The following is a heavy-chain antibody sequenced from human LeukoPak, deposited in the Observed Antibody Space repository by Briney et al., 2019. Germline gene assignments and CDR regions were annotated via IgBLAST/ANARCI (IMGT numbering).Heavy chain of an antibody. CDR1: GFTFNRYV. J-gene: IGHJ4*02. CDR3: AKDLLSDLGHITMIAVLITGPFDY. D-gene: IGHD3-22*01. V-gene: IGHV3-23*01. CDR2: ISGSGGST. Sequence: GGSLRLSCAASGFTFNRYVMSWVRQAPGKGLEWVSAISGSGGSTYYADSVTGRFTISRDNSKNTLYLQMNSLRAEDTAVYYCAKDLLSDLGHITMIAVLITGPFDYWGQGTLVTVS.